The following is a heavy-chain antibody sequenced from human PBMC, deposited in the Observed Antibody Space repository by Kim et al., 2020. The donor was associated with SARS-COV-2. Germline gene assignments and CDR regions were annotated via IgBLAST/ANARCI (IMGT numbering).Heavy chain of an antibody. J-gene: IGHJ6*02. CDR1: GGTFSSYA. CDR3: ARVIRDYDILTGYYTHYYYGMDV. V-gene: IGHV1-69*13. CDR2: IIPIFGTA. Sequence: SVKVSCKASGGTFSSYAISWVRQAPGQGLEWMGGIIPIFGTANYAQKFQGRVTITADESTSTAYMELSSLRSEDTAVYYCARVIRDYDILTGYYTHYYYGMDVWGQGTTVTVSS. D-gene: IGHD3-9*01.